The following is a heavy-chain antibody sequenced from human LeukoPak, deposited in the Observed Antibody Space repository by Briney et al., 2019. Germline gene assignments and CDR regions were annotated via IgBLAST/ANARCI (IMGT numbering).Heavy chain of an antibody. CDR1: GFTFSSYA. CDR3: ARARYNWNYGAYGMAV. CDR2: ISGSGGST. D-gene: IGHD1-7*01. V-gene: IGHV3-23*01. Sequence: PGGSLRLSCAASGFTFSSYAMSLVRQAPGKGLEGGSAISGSGGSTYYADSVKGRFTTSRDNPKHQPYLQMNSLRAEDTAVYHCARARYNWNYGAYGMAVWGQATTVTASS. J-gene: IGHJ6*02.